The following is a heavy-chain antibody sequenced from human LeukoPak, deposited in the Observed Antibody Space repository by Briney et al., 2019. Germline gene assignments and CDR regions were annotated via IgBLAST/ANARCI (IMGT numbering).Heavy chain of an antibody. CDR1: GGSFSGYY. Sequence: SETLSLTCAVYGGSFSGYYWSWIRQPPGKGLEWIGEINHSGSTNYNPSLKSRVTISVDTSKNQFSLKLSSVTAADTAVYYCARDLLSGFDIWGQGTMVTVSS. V-gene: IGHV4-34*01. D-gene: IGHD1-26*01. CDR2: INHSGST. CDR3: ARDLLSGFDI. J-gene: IGHJ3*02.